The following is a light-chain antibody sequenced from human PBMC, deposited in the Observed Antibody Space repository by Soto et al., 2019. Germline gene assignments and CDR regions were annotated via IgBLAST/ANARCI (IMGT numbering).Light chain of an antibody. V-gene: IGKV3-15*01. CDR1: QSVSSN. J-gene: IGKJ4*01. Sequence: EIVMTQSPATLSVSPGERATLSCRASQSVSSNLAWYQQKLGQPPRLLIYGASTRATGIPARFSGSGSGTDFTLTVSSLQSEDFAVYYCQQYNNWPLTFGGGTKVEIK. CDR3: QQYNNWPLT. CDR2: GAS.